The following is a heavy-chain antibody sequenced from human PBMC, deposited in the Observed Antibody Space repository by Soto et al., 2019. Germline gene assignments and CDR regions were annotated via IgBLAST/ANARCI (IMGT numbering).Heavy chain of an antibody. D-gene: IGHD3-22*01. Sequence: EVQLVESGGGLVQPGRSLSLSCTASGFTFGAYAMSWVRQAPGKGLEWVGFIRSKAFGGTTEYAASVKGRFTISRDDSQSIAYLQMNSLKTEDTAVYYCTRGSHYYDSSGYYYDGYWGQGTLVTVSS. CDR3: TRGSHYYDSSGYYYDGY. V-gene: IGHV3-49*04. J-gene: IGHJ4*02. CDR1: GFTFGAYA. CDR2: IRSKAFGGTT.